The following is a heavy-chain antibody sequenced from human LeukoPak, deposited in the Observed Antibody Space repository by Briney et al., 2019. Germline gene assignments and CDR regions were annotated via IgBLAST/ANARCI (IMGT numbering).Heavy chain of an antibody. CDR3: ARQLERRYYYYMDV. V-gene: IGHV1-69*13. CDR1: GGTFSSYA. J-gene: IGHJ6*03. D-gene: IGHD1-1*01. CDR2: IIPIFATT. Sequence: ASVKVSCKASGGTFSSYAISWVRQAPGQGLEWMGGIIPIFATTNFAQKFQGRVTITADESTSTAYMELSSLRSEDTAVYYCARQLERRYYYYMDVWGKGTTVTVSS.